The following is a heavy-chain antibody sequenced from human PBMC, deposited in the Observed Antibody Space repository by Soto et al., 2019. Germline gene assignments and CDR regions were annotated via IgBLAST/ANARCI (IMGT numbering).Heavy chain of an antibody. CDR2: ITSAGGT. V-gene: IGHV3-23*01. CDR1: GFTFSTYA. Sequence: EVQLLESGGGLVQPGGSLRLSCEASGFTFSTYAMSWVRQAPGKGLEWVSGITSAGGTYYADSVKGRFTISRDNSKNTLYLQMNSLRAEDTAVYYCARPPRGKDSSGYYYPYWGQGTLVTVSS. D-gene: IGHD3-22*01. CDR3: ARPPRGKDSSGYYYPY. J-gene: IGHJ4*02.